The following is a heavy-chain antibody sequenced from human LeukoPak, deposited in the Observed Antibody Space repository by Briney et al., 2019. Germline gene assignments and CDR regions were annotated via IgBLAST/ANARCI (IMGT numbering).Heavy chain of an antibody. CDR2: IYSSGST. J-gene: IGHJ4*02. CDR3: ARWNEGCDY. D-gene: IGHD1-1*01. V-gene: IGHV4-59*01. CDR1: GGSISDYY. Sequence: PSETLSLTCTGSGGSISDYYWIWIRQPPGKGLEWIGDIYSSGSTNYNPSLKSRVTISVDTSKNQFSLKLRSVTAADTAVYYCARWNEGCDYWGQGTLVTVSS.